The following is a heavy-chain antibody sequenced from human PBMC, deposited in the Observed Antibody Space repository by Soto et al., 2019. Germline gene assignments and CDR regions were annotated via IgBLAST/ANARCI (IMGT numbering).Heavy chain of an antibody. CDR3: ARGRRGIAARLFDY. Sequence: SETLSLTCAVSGYSISSGYYWGWIRQPPGKGLEWIGSIYHSGSTYYNPSLKSRVTISVDTSKNQFSLKLSSVTAADTAVYYCARGRRGIAARLFDYWGQGTLVTISS. D-gene: IGHD6-6*01. J-gene: IGHJ4*02. CDR2: IYHSGST. V-gene: IGHV4-38-2*01. CDR1: GYSISSGYY.